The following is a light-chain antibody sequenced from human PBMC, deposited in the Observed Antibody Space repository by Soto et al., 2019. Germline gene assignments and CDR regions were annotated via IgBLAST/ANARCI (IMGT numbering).Light chain of an antibody. CDR2: DAS. Sequence: IQMTQSPSTLSASVGDRVIITCRASQSISSWLAWYQQKPGKVPNLLIYDASNLESGVPSRFSGSGSGTEFTLTISSLQPDDFATYYCQQYQSSWTFGQGTKVEIQ. CDR1: QSISSW. V-gene: IGKV1-5*01. J-gene: IGKJ1*01. CDR3: QQYQSSWT.